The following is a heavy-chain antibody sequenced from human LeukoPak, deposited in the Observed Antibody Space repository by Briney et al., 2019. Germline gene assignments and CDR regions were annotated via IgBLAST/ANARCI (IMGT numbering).Heavy chain of an antibody. CDR3: ARVGRSDFWSGYYTLLDY. CDR2: INSDGSST. Sequence: GGSLRLSCAASGFTFSSYWMHWVRRAPGKGLVWVSRINSDGSSTSYADSVKGRFTISRDNAKNTLYLQMNSLRAEDTAVYYCARVGRSDFWSGYYTLLDYWGQGTLVTVSS. CDR1: GFTFSSYW. D-gene: IGHD3-3*01. V-gene: IGHV3-74*01. J-gene: IGHJ4*02.